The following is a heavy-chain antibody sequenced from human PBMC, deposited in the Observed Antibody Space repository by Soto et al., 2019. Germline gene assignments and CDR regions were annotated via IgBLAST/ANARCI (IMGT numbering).Heavy chain of an antibody. CDR2: ISSSSSYI. V-gene: IGHV3-21*01. CDR3: ARAASPRKVIDY. J-gene: IGHJ4*02. CDR1: GFTFSSYS. Sequence: PGGSLRLSCAASGFTFSSYSMNLVRQAPGKGLECVSSISSSSSYIYYADSVKGRFTISRDNAKTSLYLQMNSLRAEDTAVYYCARAASPRKVIDYWGQGTLVTVSS.